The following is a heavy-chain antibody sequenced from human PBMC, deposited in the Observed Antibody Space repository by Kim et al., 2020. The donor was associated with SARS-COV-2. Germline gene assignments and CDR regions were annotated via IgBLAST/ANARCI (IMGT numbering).Heavy chain of an antibody. CDR2: IYYTGTP. J-gene: IGHJ6*02. CDR1: GASIDSLF. V-gene: IGHV4-59*08. Sequence: SETLSLTCSVSGASIDSLFWGWVRQTPEKGLEWIASIYYTGTPHDKPSLMSRVAISLDKSRNRFSLRLTSVTAADTATYFCARHLDASDPFYTLAYWCQGISLTVSS. D-gene: IGHD3-16*01. CDR3: ARHLDASDPFYTLAY.